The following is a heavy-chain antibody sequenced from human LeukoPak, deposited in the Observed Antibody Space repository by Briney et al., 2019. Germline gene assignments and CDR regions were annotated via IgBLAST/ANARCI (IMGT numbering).Heavy chain of an antibody. CDR2: IYYSGST. CDR3: ARYHSDPYAFDI. CDR1: GGSTSSYY. J-gene: IGHJ3*02. D-gene: IGHD2-2*01. Sequence: SETLSLTCTVSGGSTSSYYWSWIRQPPGKGLEWIGYIYYSGSTYYNPSLKSRVTISVDTSKNQFSLKLSSVTAADTAVYYCARYHSDPYAFDIWGQGTMVTVSS. V-gene: IGHV4-59*08.